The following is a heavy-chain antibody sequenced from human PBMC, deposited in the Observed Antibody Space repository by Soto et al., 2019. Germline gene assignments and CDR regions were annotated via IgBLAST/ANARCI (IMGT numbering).Heavy chain of an antibody. CDR3: ARGHLWLED. D-gene: IGHD3-3*01. J-gene: IGHJ4*02. CDR1: GGSISSSSYY. Sequence: SETLSLTCTVSGGSISSSSYYWGWIRQPPGKGLEWIGSIYYSGSTYYNPSLKSRVTVSLDSSKNQFSLKLTSVTAADTAIYYCARGHLWLEDWGQGTLVTVSS. CDR2: IYYSGST. V-gene: IGHV4-39*07.